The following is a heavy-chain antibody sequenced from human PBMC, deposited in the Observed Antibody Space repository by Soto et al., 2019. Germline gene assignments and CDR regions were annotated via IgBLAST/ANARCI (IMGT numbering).Heavy chain of an antibody. D-gene: IGHD1-26*01. J-gene: IGHJ4*02. CDR2: IYYSGST. V-gene: IGHV4-59*01. CDR1: GGSFSGYY. CDR3: ARRYGGNFDY. Sequence: KPSETLSLTCAVYGGSFSGYYWSWIRQPPGKGLEWIGYIYYSGSTNYNPSLKSRVTISVDTSKNQFSLKLSSVTAADTAVYYCARRYGGNFDYWGQGTLVTVSS.